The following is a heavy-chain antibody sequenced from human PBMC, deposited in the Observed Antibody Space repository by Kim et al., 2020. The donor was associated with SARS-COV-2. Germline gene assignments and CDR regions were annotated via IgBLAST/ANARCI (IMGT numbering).Heavy chain of an antibody. D-gene: IGHD3-10*01. CDR3: AKHGSGSYYRPFDY. V-gene: IGHV3-23*01. Sequence: AGFVKGRFTISRDNSKNTLYLQMNSLRAEDTAVFYCAKHGSGSYYRPFDYWGQGTLVTVSS. J-gene: IGHJ4*02.